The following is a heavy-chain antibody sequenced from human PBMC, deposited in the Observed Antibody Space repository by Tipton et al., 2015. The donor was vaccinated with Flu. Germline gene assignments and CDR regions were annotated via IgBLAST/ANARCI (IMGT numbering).Heavy chain of an antibody. V-gene: IGHV1-8*02. CDR2: MHPDTDNT. Sequence: QLVQSGAEVKSPGASVKVSCKASGYTFDDHGVNWVRQAGGQGLEWLGWMHPDTDNTGYAQKFQGRVTFTKDSATNTLHMEMTSLTSEDTAVYYCARERRGWGRGADARAVWGQGTVVVVST. D-gene: IGHD3-16*01. CDR1: GYTFDDHG. J-gene: IGHJ3*01. CDR3: ARERRGWGRGADARAV.